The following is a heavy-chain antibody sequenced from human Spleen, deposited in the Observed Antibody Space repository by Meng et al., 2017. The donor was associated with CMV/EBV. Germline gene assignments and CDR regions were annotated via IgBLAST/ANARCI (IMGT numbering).Heavy chain of an antibody. CDR3: AKSLGGTNRPGEH. D-gene: IGHD3-16*01. Sequence: GGSLRLSCAASGFTFSNYVMNWVRQAPEKGLEWVSTISDSGSYTYYADSVKGRFTISRDSSKNTLFLQMNGLRAEDTALYYCAKSLGGTNRPGEHWGQGTLVTVSS. J-gene: IGHJ1*01. CDR2: ISDSGSYT. CDR1: GFTFSNYV. V-gene: IGHV3-23*01.